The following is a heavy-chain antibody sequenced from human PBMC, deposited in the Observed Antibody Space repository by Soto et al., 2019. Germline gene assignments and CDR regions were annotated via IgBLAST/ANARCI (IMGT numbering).Heavy chain of an antibody. D-gene: IGHD6-6*01. V-gene: IGHV2-5*01. CDR1: GFSLSTSGVG. Sequence: SGPTLVNPTHTLTLTCSFSGFSLSTSGVGVGWIRQSPGKALEWLALIYWSGDEHYRPSLKSRLSIFKDTSKDHVVLIMTDMDPVDTATYYCARGLATLPVFAFDIWGQGTMVTVSS. CDR2: IYWSGDE. CDR3: ARGLATLPVFAFDI. J-gene: IGHJ3*02.